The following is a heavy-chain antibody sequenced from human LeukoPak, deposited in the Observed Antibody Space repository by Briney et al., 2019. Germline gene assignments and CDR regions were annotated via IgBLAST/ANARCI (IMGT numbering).Heavy chain of an antibody. CDR2: ISGSGGST. D-gene: IGHD4-17*01. CDR1: GFTFSSYG. CDR3: AKFPYGDYGIWFDP. V-gene: IGHV3-23*01. Sequence: PGGSLRLSCAASGFTFSSYGMSWVRQAPGKGLEWVSAISGSGGSTYYADSVKGLFTISRDNSKNTLYLQMNSLRAEDTAVYYCAKFPYGDYGIWFDPWGQGTLVTVSS. J-gene: IGHJ5*02.